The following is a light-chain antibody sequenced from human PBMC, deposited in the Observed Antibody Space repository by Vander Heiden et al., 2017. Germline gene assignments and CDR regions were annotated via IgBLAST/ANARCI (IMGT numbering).Light chain of an antibody. V-gene: IGKV2-30*01. CDR3: MQQTHWPRT. J-gene: IGKJ2*02. CDR2: RVS. CDR1: QSLVSGDGHTY. Sequence: DVVMTQSLLSLPVTLGQPASLSRGTSQSLVSGDGHTYMKWFHQRPGQSPRRLVYRVSMRDCGVPDRFSSSGSSNDFTLKSSRVEAEDIGLYYCMQQTHWPRTFGQGTKLEI.